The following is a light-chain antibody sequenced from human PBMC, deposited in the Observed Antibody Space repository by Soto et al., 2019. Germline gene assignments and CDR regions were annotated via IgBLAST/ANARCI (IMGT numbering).Light chain of an antibody. Sequence: EIVLTQSPGTLSLSPGERATFSCRASQSVSSSYLAWYQQKPGQAPRLLIYGASSRATGIPDRFSGSGSGTDFTLTISRLEPEDFAVYYCQQYGSSTGTFGQGTKVDIK. V-gene: IGKV3-20*01. CDR2: GAS. CDR3: QQYGSSTGT. CDR1: QSVSSSY. J-gene: IGKJ1*01.